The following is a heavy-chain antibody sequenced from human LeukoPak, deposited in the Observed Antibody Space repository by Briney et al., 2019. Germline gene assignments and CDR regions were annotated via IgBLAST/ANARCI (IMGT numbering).Heavy chain of an antibody. CDR3: ARDRRREGVHAFDV. Sequence: SETLSLTCSDSGGSITTHYWSWLRQPPGKGLEWIGYVYYTESPNLNPPLQRRATISLYTSKNQFSLKLTSVTAADAAVYYCARDRRREGVHAFDVRGRGTMVTVSS. J-gene: IGHJ3*01. CDR2: VYYTESP. V-gene: IGHV4-59*11. CDR1: GGSITTHY. D-gene: IGHD1-14*01.